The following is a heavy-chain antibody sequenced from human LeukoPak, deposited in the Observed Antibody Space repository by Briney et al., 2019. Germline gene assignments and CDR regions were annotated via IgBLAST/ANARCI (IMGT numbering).Heavy chain of an antibody. CDR1: GFTFSSYA. CDR2: ISGSGGST. CDR3: AKGGEITIFGVARGAIDY. J-gene: IGHJ4*02. D-gene: IGHD3-3*01. Sequence: PGGSLRLSCAASGFTFSSYAMSWVRQAPGKGLEGVSAISGSGGSTYYADSVKGRFTIPRDNSKHTPYLQMNSLRAEDTAVYYCAKGGEITIFGVARGAIDYWGQGTLVTVSS. V-gene: IGHV3-23*01.